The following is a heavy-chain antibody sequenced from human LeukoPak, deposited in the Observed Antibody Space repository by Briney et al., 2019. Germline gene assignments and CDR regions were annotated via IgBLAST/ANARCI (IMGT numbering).Heavy chain of an antibody. V-gene: IGHV1-69*13. CDR2: IIPIFGTA. CDR1: GGTFSSYA. Sequence: SVKVSCKASGGTFSSYAISWVRQAPGQGLEWMGGIIPIFGTANYAQKFQGRVTITADESTSTAYMELSSLRSEDTAVYYCARGLRYFDWLGMDVWGQGTTVTVSS. D-gene: IGHD3-9*01. CDR3: ARGLRYFDWLGMDV. J-gene: IGHJ6*02.